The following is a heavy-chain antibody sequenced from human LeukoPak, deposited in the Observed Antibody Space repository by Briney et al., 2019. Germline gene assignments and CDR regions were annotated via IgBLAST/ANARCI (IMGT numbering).Heavy chain of an antibody. V-gene: IGHV3-7*01. J-gene: IGHJ4*02. CDR2: ITPGGSGK. D-gene: IGHD3-16*01. CDR1: GFTLSTYW. Sequence: SGGSLRLSCEASGFTLSTYWMNWVRQVPGKGLDWVPNITPGGSGKRYVDSVKGRFTIARDNADNSLSLQMNSLRAEDTAVYYCASWGAGGNSWGQGTLVTVSS. CDR3: ASWGAGGNS.